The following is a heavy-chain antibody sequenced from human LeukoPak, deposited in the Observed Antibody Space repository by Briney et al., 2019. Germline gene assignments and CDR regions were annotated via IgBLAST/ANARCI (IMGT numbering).Heavy chain of an antibody. V-gene: IGHV3-30*02. Sequence: GGSLRLSCAASGFTFSSYGMHWVRQAPGKGLEWVAFIRYDGSNKYYADSVKGRFTISRDNSKNTLYLQMNSLRAEDTAVYYCARPAGYGFWGGHIGDYWGQGTLVTVSS. J-gene: IGHJ4*02. CDR3: ARPAGYGFWGGHIGDY. D-gene: IGHD3-3*01. CDR1: GFTFSSYG. CDR2: IRYDGSNK.